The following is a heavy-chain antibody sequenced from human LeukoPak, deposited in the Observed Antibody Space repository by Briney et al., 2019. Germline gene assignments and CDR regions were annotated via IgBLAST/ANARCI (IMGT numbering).Heavy chain of an antibody. CDR2: ISSSSSYI. CDR1: GLTFSSYS. D-gene: IGHD5-24*01. CDR3: VRDNAYTFDY. J-gene: IGHJ4*01. Sequence: GSLGLSCAASGLTFSSYSMNWVRPAPGKGLECVSSISSSSSYIYYADSVKGRFTISRGNAKSTLSLQMNSLRAEDTAIYYCVRDNAYTFDYWGQGTLVTVSS. V-gene: IGHV3-21*01.